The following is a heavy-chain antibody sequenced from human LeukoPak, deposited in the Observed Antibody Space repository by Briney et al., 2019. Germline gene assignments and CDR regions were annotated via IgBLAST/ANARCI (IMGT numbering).Heavy chain of an antibody. CDR3: AKEEVRNDY. J-gene: IGHJ4*02. Sequence: PGGSLRLSCEVSGFTFSRSAMSWVRQAPGKGLEWVSGISISGETTYYADSVQGRFTISRDNSKNTVYLQMFSLRVEDTAVYYCAKEEVRNDYWGQGILVTVSS. CDR2: ISISGETT. V-gene: IGHV3-23*01. CDR1: GFTFSRSA.